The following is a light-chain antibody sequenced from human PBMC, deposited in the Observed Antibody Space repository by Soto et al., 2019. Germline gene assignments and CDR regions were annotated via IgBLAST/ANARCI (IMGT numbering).Light chain of an antibody. V-gene: IGLV2-14*01. J-gene: IGLJ1*01. Sequence: QSALTQPASVSGSPGQSITISCTGTSSDVGGHNSVSWYRQDPGKAPKLMIYDVSNQPSGVSDRFSGSKSGNTASLTVSGLQAADEADYFCKSSAGSNTYVFGSGTKVTV. CDR1: SSDVGGHNS. CDR2: DVS. CDR3: KSSAGSNTYV.